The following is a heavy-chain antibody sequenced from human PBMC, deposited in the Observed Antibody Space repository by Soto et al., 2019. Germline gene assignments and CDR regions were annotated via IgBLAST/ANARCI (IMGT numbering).Heavy chain of an antibody. V-gene: IGHV4-59*01. CDR2: MYSSGNS. J-gene: IGHJ4*02. CDR3: VRSGHTFGGVM. D-gene: IGHD3-16*01. CDR1: GASMNNDY. Sequence: PAETWSITCRFSGASMNNDYRSWVRQPPGRRREWIGYMYSSGNSNYNFSLKSRVTISVDTSKNQFSLKLSSVTAADSAVYYCVRSGHTFGGVMWGLGTLVTVSS.